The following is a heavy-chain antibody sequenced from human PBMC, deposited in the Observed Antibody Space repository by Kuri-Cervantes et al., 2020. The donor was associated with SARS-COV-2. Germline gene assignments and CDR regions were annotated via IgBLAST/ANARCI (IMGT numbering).Heavy chain of an antibody. J-gene: IGHJ4*02. Sequence: GESLKISCAASGFTFSSYWMHLVRQAPGEGLEWVAKISQDGSDTAYMDSVNGRFTISRDNAKNSLFLQMNSLRTEDKAVYYCARDQEYSSSFVLVNWGQGTLVTVSS. V-gene: IGHV3-7*01. D-gene: IGHD6-13*01. CDR3: ARDQEYSSSFVLVN. CDR1: GFTFSSYW. CDR2: ISQDGSDT.